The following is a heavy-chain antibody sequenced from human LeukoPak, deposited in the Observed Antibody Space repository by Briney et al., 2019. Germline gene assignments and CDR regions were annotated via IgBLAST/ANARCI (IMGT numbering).Heavy chain of an antibody. D-gene: IGHD2-2*01. V-gene: IGHV4-34*01. J-gene: IGHJ4*02. CDR3: ARVVPAAMVYVSYFDY. Sequence: SETLSLTCAVYGGSFSGYYWSWIRQPPGKGLEWIGEINHSGSTNYNPSLKSRVTISVDTSKNQFSLKLSSVTAADKAVYYCARVVPAAMVYVSYFDYWGQGTLVTVSS. CDR1: GGSFSGYY. CDR2: INHSGST.